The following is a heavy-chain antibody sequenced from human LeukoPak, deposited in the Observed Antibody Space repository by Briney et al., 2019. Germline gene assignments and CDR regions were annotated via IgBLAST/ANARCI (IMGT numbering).Heavy chain of an antibody. CDR1: GFTFSSYA. V-gene: IGHV3-30-3*01. J-gene: IGHJ4*02. CDR2: ISYDGSNK. CDR3: VTPVNY. Sequence: HPGRSLRLSCAASGFTFSSYAMHWVRQAPGKGLEWVAVISYDGSNKYYADSVKGRFTISRDNSKNTLYLQMNSLRAEDTAVYYCVTPVNYWGQGTLVTVSS.